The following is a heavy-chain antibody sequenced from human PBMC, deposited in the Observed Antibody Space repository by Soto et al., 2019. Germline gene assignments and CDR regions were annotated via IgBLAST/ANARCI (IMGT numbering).Heavy chain of an antibody. J-gene: IGHJ5*02. V-gene: IGHV4-30-2*01. CDR2: IYHTGTT. Sequence: SETLSLTCTVSGGSINSGGYSWTWIRQPPGKGLEWIGFIYHTGTTYYNPSLKSRVTISVDRSKNQFSLKLSSVTAADTAVYYCARALWGPAGHINWFDPWGQGTLVTVSS. D-gene: IGHD2-2*01. CDR1: GGSINSGGYS. CDR3: ARALWGPAGHINWFDP.